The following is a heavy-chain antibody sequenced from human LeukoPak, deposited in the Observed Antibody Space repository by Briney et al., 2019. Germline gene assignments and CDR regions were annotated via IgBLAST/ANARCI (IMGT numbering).Heavy chain of an antibody. CDR1: GGTFSSYA. CDR3: ARSLWTTSNYFDY. Sequence: SSVKVSCKASGGTFSSYAISWVRQAPGQGLEWMGGIIPIFGTANYAQKFQGRVTITADKSTSTAYMELSSPRSEDTAVYYCARSLWTTSNYFDYWGQGTLVTVSS. D-gene: IGHD3/OR15-3a*01. J-gene: IGHJ4*02. CDR2: IIPIFGTA. V-gene: IGHV1-69*06.